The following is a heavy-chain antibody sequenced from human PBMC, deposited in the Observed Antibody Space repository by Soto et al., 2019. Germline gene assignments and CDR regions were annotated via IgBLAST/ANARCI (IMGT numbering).Heavy chain of an antibody. D-gene: IGHD5-18*01. Sequence: GGSLRLSCAASGFTFSSYAMSWVRQSPGKGLEWVSAISGSGGSTYYADSVKGRFTISRDNSKNTLYLQMNSLRAEDTAVYYCAKAQYAAMVPFYYYYGMDVWGQGTTVTVSS. CDR1: GFTFSSYA. V-gene: IGHV3-23*01. CDR2: ISGSGGST. J-gene: IGHJ6*02. CDR3: AKAQYAAMVPFYYYYGMDV.